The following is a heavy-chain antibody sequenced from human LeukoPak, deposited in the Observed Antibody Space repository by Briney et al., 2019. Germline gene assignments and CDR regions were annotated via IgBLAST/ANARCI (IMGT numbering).Heavy chain of an antibody. CDR2: IPSDGNNK. CDR1: GFTLTTYG. Sequence: GGSLRLSCAASGFTLTTYGVHWVRQAPGQGLEWVAFIPSDGNNKQYADSVKGRVTISRDNYKNTLYLQMNYLGTEDTAVYYCAKARSGGSWTFDIWGQGTMVIVSS. D-gene: IGHD1-26*01. J-gene: IGHJ3*02. CDR3: AKARSGGSWTFDI. V-gene: IGHV3-30*02.